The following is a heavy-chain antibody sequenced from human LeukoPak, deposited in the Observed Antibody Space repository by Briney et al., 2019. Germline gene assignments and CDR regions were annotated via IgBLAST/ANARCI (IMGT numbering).Heavy chain of an antibody. Sequence: SETLSLTCTVSGGFISSYFWSWLRQPPGKGLEWIGYIYYSGSTNYNPSLKSRVTISVDTSKNQFSLKLSSVTAADTAVYYCARGHPYSNYREGDAFDIWGQGTMVTVSS. CDR3: ARGHPYSNYREGDAFDI. J-gene: IGHJ3*02. CDR2: IYYSGST. CDR1: GGFISSYF. V-gene: IGHV4-59*01. D-gene: IGHD4-11*01.